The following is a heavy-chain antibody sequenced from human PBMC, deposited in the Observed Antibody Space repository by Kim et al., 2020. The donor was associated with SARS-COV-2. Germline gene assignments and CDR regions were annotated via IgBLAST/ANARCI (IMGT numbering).Heavy chain of an antibody. V-gene: IGHV3-23*01. J-gene: IGHJ4*02. Sequence: YAHSVKVRFTVYRANAKNMFYLQMGSLRAEDTALYYCAKDHPSSGWPTFDSWGQGTLVTVSS. CDR3: AKDHPSSGWPTFDS. D-gene: IGHD6-19*01.